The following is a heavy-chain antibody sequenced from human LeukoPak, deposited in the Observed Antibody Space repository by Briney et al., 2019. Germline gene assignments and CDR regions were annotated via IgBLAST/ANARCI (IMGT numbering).Heavy chain of an antibody. V-gene: IGHV3-48*04. Sequence: GGSLRLSCAASGFTFSSYSMNWVRQAPGKGLEWVSYISSSSSTIYYADSVKGRFTISRDNAKNSLYLQMNSLRAEDMALFYCAKSRTGTTSPFDYWGQGTLVTVSS. CDR2: ISSSSSTI. CDR1: GFTFSSYS. D-gene: IGHD1-7*01. J-gene: IGHJ4*02. CDR3: AKSRTGTTSPFDY.